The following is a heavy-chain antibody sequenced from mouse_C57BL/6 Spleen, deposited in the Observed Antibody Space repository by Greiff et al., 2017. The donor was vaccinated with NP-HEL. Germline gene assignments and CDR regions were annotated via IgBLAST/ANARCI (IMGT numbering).Heavy chain of an antibody. Sequence: VKLQESGPELVKPGASVKISCKASGYAFSSSWMNWVKQRPGKGLEWIGRIYPGDGDTNYNGKFKGKATLTADKSSSTAYMQLSSLTSEDSAVYFCASIIYYDYAVDYWGQGTTLTVSS. V-gene: IGHV1-82*01. J-gene: IGHJ2*01. CDR2: IYPGDGDT. D-gene: IGHD2-4*01. CDR3: ASIIYYDYAVDY. CDR1: GYAFSSSW.